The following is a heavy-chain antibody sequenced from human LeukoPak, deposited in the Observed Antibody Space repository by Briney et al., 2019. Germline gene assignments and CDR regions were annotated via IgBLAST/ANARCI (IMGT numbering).Heavy chain of an antibody. D-gene: IGHD3-22*01. V-gene: IGHV2-5*02. CDR1: GFSLSTSGVG. CDR3: AHAGYYYDSSGYRSIKFDY. Sequence: ESGPTLVNPTQTLTLTCTFSGFSLSTSGVGVGWIRQPPGKALEWLALIYWDDDKRYSPSLKSRLTITKDTSKNQVVLTMTNMDPVDTATYYCAHAGYYYDSSGYRSIKFDYWGQGTLVTVSS. CDR2: IYWDDDK. J-gene: IGHJ4*02.